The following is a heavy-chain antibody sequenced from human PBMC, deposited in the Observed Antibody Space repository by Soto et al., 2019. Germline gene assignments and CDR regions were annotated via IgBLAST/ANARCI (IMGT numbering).Heavy chain of an antibody. CDR2: IYPGDSDT. CDR1: GYSFTSYW. CDR3: ASSEAGPHRSSWYGGGYYYGMDV. D-gene: IGHD6-13*01. J-gene: IGHJ6*02. Sequence: ESLKISGKGSGYSFTSYWIGWVRQMPGKGLEWMGIIYPGDSDTRYSPSFQGQVTISADKSIGTAYLQWSSLKASDTAMYYCASSEAGPHRSSWYGGGYYYGMDVWGQGTTVNVSS. V-gene: IGHV5-51*01.